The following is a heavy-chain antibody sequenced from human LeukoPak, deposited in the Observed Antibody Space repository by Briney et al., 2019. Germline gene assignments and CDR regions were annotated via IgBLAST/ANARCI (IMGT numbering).Heavy chain of an antibody. CDR1: GFTFSSYE. CDR3: TRSGYRHPYHFDS. Sequence: GGSLRLSCAASGFTFSSYEMNWVRQAPGKGLEWVSYISSSGSTIYYADSVKGRFIVSRDNSKNTLSLQMNSLRAEDTAIYYCTRSGYRHPYHFDSWGQGTLVIVSS. CDR2: ISSSGSTI. V-gene: IGHV3-48*03. J-gene: IGHJ4*02. D-gene: IGHD3-22*01.